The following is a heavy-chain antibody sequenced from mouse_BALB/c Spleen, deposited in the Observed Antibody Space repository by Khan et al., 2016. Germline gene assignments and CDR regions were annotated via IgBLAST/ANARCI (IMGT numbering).Heavy chain of an antibody. Sequence: EVKLLESGGGLVQPGGSLKLSCAASGFDFSRYWMSWVRQAPGKGLEWIGEINPDSSTINYTPSLKDKFIISRDNAKNTLYLQMSKVRSEDTALYYCSSNYDDDPYAMDYWGQGTSVTVSS. CDR1: GFDFSRYW. CDR3: SSNYDDDPYAMDY. J-gene: IGHJ4*01. CDR2: INPDSSTI. D-gene: IGHD2-4*01. V-gene: IGHV4-1*02.